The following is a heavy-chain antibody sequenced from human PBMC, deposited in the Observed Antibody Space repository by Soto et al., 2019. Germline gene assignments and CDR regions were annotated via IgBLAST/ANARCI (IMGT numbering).Heavy chain of an antibody. V-gene: IGHV3-23*01. D-gene: IGHD3-9*01. CDR3: ARDVGLDSDDFFAY. J-gene: IGHJ4*02. CDR1: GFTFTRYG. Sequence: VQLFASGGGSTRPAGSLRLSCTASGFTFTRYGMGWVRQAPGKAIQWVTTTRGDRGQTHYPDSVKVRFSISKDNSKNTVYLQRDSLTSEATAMYFCARDVGLDSDDFFAYWGQGTQVTVSS. CDR2: TRGDRGQT.